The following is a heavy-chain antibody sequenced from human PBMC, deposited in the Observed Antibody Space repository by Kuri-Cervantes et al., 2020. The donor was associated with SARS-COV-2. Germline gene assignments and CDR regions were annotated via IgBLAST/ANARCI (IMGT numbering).Heavy chain of an antibody. Sequence: GSLRLSCAVSDDSISSSNWWSWVRQPPGKGLEWIGEIYHSGSTYYNPSLKSRVIISVDTSKNQFSLKLSSVTAADTAVYYCARGVGAAVAGTLITIYYYYGMDVWGQGTTVTVSS. J-gene: IGHJ6*02. CDR3: ARGVGAAVAGTLITIYYYYGMDV. D-gene: IGHD6-19*01. CDR1: DDSISSSNW. CDR2: IYHSGST. V-gene: IGHV4-4*02.